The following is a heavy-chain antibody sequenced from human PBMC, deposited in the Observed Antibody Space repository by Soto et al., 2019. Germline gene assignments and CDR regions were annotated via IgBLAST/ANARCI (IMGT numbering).Heavy chain of an antibody. J-gene: IGHJ4*02. D-gene: IGHD3-3*01. CDR3: ARGGVSTRTFDY. V-gene: IGHV5-51*01. Sequence: GESLKISCKGSGYNFAGYWVAWVRQMPGKGLELMGIIYPSDSDARYRPSFQGQVTISADKSSSSAYLQWSSLRASETAMYYCARGGVSTRTFDYWGQGTPVTVSS. CDR1: GYNFAGYW. CDR2: IYPSDSDA.